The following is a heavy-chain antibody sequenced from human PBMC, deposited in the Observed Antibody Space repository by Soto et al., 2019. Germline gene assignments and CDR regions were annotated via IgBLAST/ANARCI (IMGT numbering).Heavy chain of an antibody. D-gene: IGHD2-2*01. V-gene: IGHV3-66*01. Sequence: GGSLRLSCAASGFTVTSNYMSWVRQAPGKGLGWVSVIYSGGSTYYADSVKGRFTISRDISKNTLYLQMNSLRAEDTAVYYCARDPGYCSGTSCSDTSVYWGQGTLVTVSS. CDR3: ARDPGYCSGTSCSDTSVY. J-gene: IGHJ4*02. CDR2: IYSGGST. CDR1: GFTVTSNY.